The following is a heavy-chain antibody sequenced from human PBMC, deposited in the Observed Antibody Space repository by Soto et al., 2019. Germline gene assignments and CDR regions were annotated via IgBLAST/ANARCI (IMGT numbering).Heavy chain of an antibody. CDR3: ARARKGNSSGRGLDLDY. D-gene: IGHD3-22*01. CDR2: INASSGGT. V-gene: IGHV1-3*01. J-gene: IGHJ4*02. Sequence: ASVKVSCKASGYTFTSYAMHWVRQAPGQRLEWMGWINASSGGTKYSQKFQGRVTMTRDTSISTAYMELSRLRSDDTAVYYCARARKGNSSGRGLDLDYWGQGTLVTVSS. CDR1: GYTFTSYA.